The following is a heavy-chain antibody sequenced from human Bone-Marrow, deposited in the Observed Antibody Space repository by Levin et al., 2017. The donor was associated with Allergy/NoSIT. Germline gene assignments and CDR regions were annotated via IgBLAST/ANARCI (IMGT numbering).Heavy chain of an antibody. Sequence: GGSLRLSCAASGFTFSSYEMNWVRQAPGKGLEWVSYISSSGSTIYYADSVKGRFTISRDNAKNSLYLQMNSLGAEDTAVYYCARGCRGTCYLVDYWGQGTLVTVSS. CDR2: ISSSGSTI. D-gene: IGHD2-15*01. CDR1: GFTFSSYE. V-gene: IGHV3-48*03. CDR3: ARGCRGTCYLVDY. J-gene: IGHJ4*02.